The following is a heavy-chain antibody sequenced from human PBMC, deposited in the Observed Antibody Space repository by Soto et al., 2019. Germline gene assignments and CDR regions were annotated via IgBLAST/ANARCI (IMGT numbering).Heavy chain of an antibody. Sequence: QITLKASGPALVKPTQTLTLTCTFSGFSLTTSGVGVGWVRQPRGKALEWLAYIYCDDDKRYSPSIRNSLTITKETSTNQVVLTMTNMEPVYTGTYYCVRSSYDANLYSGTDAFDFWGQGTMVTSSS. J-gene: IGHJ3*01. D-gene: IGHD3-22*01. CDR1: GFSLTTSGVG. V-gene: IGHV2-5*02. CDR2: IYCDDDK. CDR3: VRSSYDANLYSGTDAFDF.